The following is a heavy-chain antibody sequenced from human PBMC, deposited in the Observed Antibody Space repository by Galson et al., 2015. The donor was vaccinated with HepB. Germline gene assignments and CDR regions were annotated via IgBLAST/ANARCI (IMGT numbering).Heavy chain of an antibody. D-gene: IGHD3-22*01. J-gene: IGHJ5*02. CDR3: ARQGRYYDSSGYFENRFDP. V-gene: IGHV4-59*08. CDR2: IFNGGST. Sequence: ETLSLTCTVSGGSIGSDCWSWIRQPPGKRLEWIGNIFNGGSTNYNPSLKSRVTISVDTSKNHFSLKLTSVTTADTAVYYCARQGRYYDSSGYFENRFDPWGQGTLVTVSS. CDR1: GGSIGSDC.